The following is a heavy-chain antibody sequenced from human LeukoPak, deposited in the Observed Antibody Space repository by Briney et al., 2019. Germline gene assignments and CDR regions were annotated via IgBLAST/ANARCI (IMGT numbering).Heavy chain of an antibody. D-gene: IGHD6-13*01. CDR3: ARDYSSSWYYYYYMDV. Sequence: SETLSLTCTVSGGSISSGSYYWSWIRQPAGKGVEWIGRIYTSGSTNYNPSLKSRVTISVDTSKNQFSLKLSSVTAADTAVYYCARDYSSSWYYYYYMDVWGKGTTVTVSS. J-gene: IGHJ6*03. V-gene: IGHV4-61*02. CDR2: IYTSGST. CDR1: GGSISSGSYY.